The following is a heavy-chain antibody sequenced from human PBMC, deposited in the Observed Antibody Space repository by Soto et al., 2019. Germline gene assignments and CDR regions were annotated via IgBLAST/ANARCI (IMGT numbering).Heavy chain of an antibody. CDR2: IKSKTDGGTT. J-gene: IGHJ4*02. CDR1: GFTFSNAW. V-gene: IGHV3-15*07. CDR3: TSTTGTTAQLVY. D-gene: IGHD1-1*01. Sequence: EVQLVESGGGLVKPGGSLRLSCAASGFTFSNAWMNWVRQAPGKGLEWVGRIKSKTDGGTTDYAAPVKGRFTISRDDSKNTLYLQMNSLKTEDTVVYYCTSTTGTTAQLVYWGQGTLVTVSS.